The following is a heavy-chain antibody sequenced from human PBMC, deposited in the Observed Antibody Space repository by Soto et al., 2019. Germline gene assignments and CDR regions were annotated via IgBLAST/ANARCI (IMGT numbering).Heavy chain of an antibody. V-gene: IGHV3-23*01. CDR1: RFTFSSYA. CDR2: ISGSGAST. CDR3: AKDKAAMVAIDY. J-gene: IGHJ4*02. D-gene: IGHD5-18*01. Sequence: PGGSLRPSCAASRFTFSSYAMSWVRQAPGKGLEWVSSISGSGASTYYTDSEKGRNTIARGNSKNTLDLKMNSLRSEDTAVYYCAKDKAAMVAIDYWGQGTLVTVSS.